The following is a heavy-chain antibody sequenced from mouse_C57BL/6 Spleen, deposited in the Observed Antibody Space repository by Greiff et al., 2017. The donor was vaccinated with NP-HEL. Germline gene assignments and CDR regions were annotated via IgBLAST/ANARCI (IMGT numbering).Heavy chain of an antibody. V-gene: IGHV1-50*01. CDR1: GYTFTSYW. CDR2: IDPSDSYT. J-gene: IGHJ2*01. CDR3: ATFGLRQDY. D-gene: IGHD2-2*01. Sequence: QVQLQQPGAELVKPGASVKLSCKASGYTFTSYWMQWVKQRPGQGLEWIGEIDPSDSYTNYNQKFKGKATLTVDTSSSTAYMQLSSLTSEDSAVYYCATFGLRQDYWGQGTTLTVSS.